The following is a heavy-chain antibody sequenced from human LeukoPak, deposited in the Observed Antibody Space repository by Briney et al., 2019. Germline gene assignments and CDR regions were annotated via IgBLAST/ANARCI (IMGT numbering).Heavy chain of an antibody. V-gene: IGHV1-8*02. CDR1: GYTFTSYD. Sequence: ASVKVSCKASGYTFTSYDINWVRQATEQGLEWMGWMNPNSGNTGYAQKLQGRVTMTTDTSTSTAYMELRSLRSDDTAVYYCARAGYDFWSGPGAFDIWGQGTMVTVSS. CDR2: MNPNSGNT. J-gene: IGHJ3*02. CDR3: ARAGYDFWSGPGAFDI. D-gene: IGHD3-3*01.